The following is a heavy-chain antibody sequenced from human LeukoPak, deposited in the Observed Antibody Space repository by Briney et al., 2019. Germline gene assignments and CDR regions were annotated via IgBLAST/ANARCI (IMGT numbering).Heavy chain of an antibody. J-gene: IGHJ4*02. D-gene: IGHD1-1*01. V-gene: IGHV1-18*01. Sequence: GASVSLSYRASVYTFSIDGISWVRQARGQGLEGGGWISSYNGNAKYAEKLQGRVTMTTDTSTSTDYMELRSLRSDDTAVYYCARVQLERSGEPFDYWGQGTLVTVSS. CDR2: ISSYNGNA. CDR3: ARVQLERSGEPFDY. CDR1: VYTFSIDG.